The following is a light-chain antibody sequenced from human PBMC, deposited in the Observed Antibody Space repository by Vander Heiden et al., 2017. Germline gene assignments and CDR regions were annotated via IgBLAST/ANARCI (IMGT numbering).Light chain of an antibody. Sequence: QLVLTQSPSASASLGASVKLTCTLSSGHSSYAIAGHQQQPEKGHRYWMKLNSEGSHSKGDGIPERVAGSSSGDALTIKSSSLQSEDESYYYCTNWRTGSGVVGGGNKLTVL. CDR2: LNSEGSH. J-gene: IGLJ3*02. V-gene: IGLV4-69*01. CDR3: TNWRTGSGV. CDR1: SGHSSYA.